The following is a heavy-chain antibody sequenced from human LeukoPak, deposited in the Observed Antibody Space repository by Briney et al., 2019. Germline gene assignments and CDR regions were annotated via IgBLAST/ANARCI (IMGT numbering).Heavy chain of an antibody. CDR3: ARGSGNYGTFDS. CDR2: IYTSGSI. CDR1: GGSISSYY. J-gene: IGHJ4*02. Sequence: SETLSLTCTVSGGSISSYYWSWIRQPAGKGLEWIGRIYTSGSITYNPSLKSRVSMSVDTSKNQFSLKLSSVTAADTAVYYCARGSGNYGTFDSWGQGTLVTVSS. V-gene: IGHV4-4*07. D-gene: IGHD1-26*01.